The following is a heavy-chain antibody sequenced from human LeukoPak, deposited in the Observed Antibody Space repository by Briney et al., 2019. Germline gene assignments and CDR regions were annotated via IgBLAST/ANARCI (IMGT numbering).Heavy chain of an antibody. CDR1: GFIFTDYW. J-gene: IGHJ4*02. Sequence: GESLKISCKGSGFIFTDYWIGWVRQMPGKGLEWMGIIYPGDSDTRYSPSFQGQATISVDKSISTAYLQRTSLKASDTAMYYCATYDCTSTTCSFDYWGQGTLVTVSS. CDR2: IYPGDSDT. V-gene: IGHV5-51*01. D-gene: IGHD2-2*01. CDR3: ATYDCTSTTCSFDY.